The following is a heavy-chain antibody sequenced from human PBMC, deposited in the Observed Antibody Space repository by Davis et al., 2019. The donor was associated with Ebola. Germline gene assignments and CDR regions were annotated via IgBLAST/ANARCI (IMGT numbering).Heavy chain of an antibody. CDR3: ARDLSYYYGSGSRFDP. D-gene: IGHD3-10*01. V-gene: IGHV4-4*02. Sequence: SETLSLTCAVSGGPISSSNWWSWVRHPPGKGLEWIGEIYHSGSTNYNPPLKSRVTISVDKSKNQFSLKLSSVTAADTAVYYCARDLSYYYGSGSRFDPWGQGTLVTVSS. J-gene: IGHJ5*02. CDR1: GGPISSSNW. CDR2: IYHSGST.